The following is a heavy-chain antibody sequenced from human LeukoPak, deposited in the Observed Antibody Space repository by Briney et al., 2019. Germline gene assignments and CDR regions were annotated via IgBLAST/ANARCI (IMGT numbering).Heavy chain of an antibody. J-gene: IGHJ6*02. CDR2: ISWNSGSI. V-gene: IGHV3-9*01. CDR3: AKAPSRLAYVMDV. D-gene: IGHD2-21*01. Sequence: GGSLRLSCAASGFTFGGYAMHWVRQAPGKGLEWVSGISWNSGSIVYADSVKGRFTISRDNAKNSLYLQMNTLRAEDTALYYCAKAPSRLAYVMDVWGQGTTVTVSS. CDR1: GFTFGGYA.